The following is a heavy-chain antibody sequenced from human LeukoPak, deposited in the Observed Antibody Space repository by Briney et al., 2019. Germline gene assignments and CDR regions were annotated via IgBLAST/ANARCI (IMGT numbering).Heavy chain of an antibody. CDR1: GFTASSNY. V-gene: IGHV3-53*01. D-gene: IGHD6-19*01. J-gene: IGHJ1*01. CDR3: AKVDIAVAGNSEYFQH. Sequence: GGSLRLSCAASGFTASSNYMSSGRQAPGKGLEWVSVIYSGGSTYYADSVKGRFTISRDNSKNTLYLQMNSLKAEDTAVYYCAKVDIAVAGNSEYFQHGGQGTLLTVSS. CDR2: IYSGGST.